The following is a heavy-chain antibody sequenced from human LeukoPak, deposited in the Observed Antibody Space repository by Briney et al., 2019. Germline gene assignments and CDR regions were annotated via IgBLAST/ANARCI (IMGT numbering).Heavy chain of an antibody. Sequence: GGSLRLSCAASGFTFSSYSMNWVRQAPGKGLEWVSSISSSSSYTYYADPVKGRFTISRDNAKNSLYLQMNSLRAEDTAVYYCARGYSSGWPPDYWGQGTLVTVSS. CDR1: GFTFSSYS. J-gene: IGHJ4*02. CDR2: ISSSSSYT. V-gene: IGHV3-21*01. D-gene: IGHD6-19*01. CDR3: ARGYSSGWPPDY.